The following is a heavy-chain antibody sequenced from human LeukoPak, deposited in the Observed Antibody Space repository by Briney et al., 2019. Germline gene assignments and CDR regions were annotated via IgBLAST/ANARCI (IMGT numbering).Heavy chain of an antibody. V-gene: IGHV3-74*01. J-gene: IGHJ4*02. D-gene: IGHD4-23*01. CDR2: INRDGSST. CDR3: ARERGGPFDY. Sequence: GGSLRLSCAASGIIFSNYWMHWVRQAPGKGLVWVSRINRDGSSTSYADSVKGRFTISRDNAKNTLYLQMNSLRSEDTAVYYCARERGGPFDYWGQGTLVTVSS. CDR1: GIIFSNYW.